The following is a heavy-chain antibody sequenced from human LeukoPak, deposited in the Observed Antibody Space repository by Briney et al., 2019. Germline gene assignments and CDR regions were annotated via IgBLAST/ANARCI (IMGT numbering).Heavy chain of an antibody. J-gene: IGHJ4*02. Sequence: PGRSLRLSCAAAGITFDDYAMHWVRQAPGKGLEWVSGISWNSGDIGYADSVKGRFTISRDNAKNSLYLQMNSLRAEDTALYYCAKDIRGGVAGYFDYWGQGTLVTVSS. CDR2: ISWNSGDI. CDR3: AKDIRGGVAGYFDY. CDR1: GITFDDYA. V-gene: IGHV3-9*01. D-gene: IGHD6-19*01.